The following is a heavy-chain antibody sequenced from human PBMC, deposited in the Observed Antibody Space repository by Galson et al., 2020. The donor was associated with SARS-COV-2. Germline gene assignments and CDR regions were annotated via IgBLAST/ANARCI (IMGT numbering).Heavy chain of an antibody. D-gene: IGHD3-10*01. J-gene: IGHJ4*02. CDR2: IDWDDDK. V-gene: IGHV2-70*11. CDR1: GFSLSTSGMC. Sequence: VSGPTLVKPTQTLTLTCTFSGFSLSTSGMCVSWIRQPPGKALEWLARIDWDDDKYYSTSLKTRLTISKDTSKNQVVLTMTNMDPVDTATYYCARTGLITMVRGVMIELDYWGQGTLVTVSS. CDR3: ARTGLITMVRGVMIELDY.